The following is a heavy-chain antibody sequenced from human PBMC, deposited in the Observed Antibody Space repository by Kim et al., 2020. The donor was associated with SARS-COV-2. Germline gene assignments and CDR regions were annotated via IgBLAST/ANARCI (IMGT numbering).Heavy chain of an antibody. V-gene: IGHV3-72*01. J-gene: IGHJ4*02. CDR2: YST. Sequence: YSTEYAASVKGRFTISRDDSKNSGLLKMNSLRTEDTAVYYCTRDLGAASYWGQGTLVTVSS. CDR3: TRDLGAASY. D-gene: IGHD1-26*01.